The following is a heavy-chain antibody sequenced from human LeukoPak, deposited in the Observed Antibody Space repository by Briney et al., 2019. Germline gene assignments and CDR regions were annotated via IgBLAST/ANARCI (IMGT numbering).Heavy chain of an antibody. V-gene: IGHV3-7*01. Sequence: GGSLRLSCAASGFTFSSYWMSWVRQAPGKGLEWVANIKQDGSEKYYVDSVKGRFTISRDNAKNSLYLQMNSLRAEDTAVYYCARAYDFWSGYKGYYMDVWGKGTTVTVSS. J-gene: IGHJ6*03. CDR1: GFTFSSYW. CDR2: IKQDGSEK. D-gene: IGHD3-3*01. CDR3: ARAYDFWSGYKGYYMDV.